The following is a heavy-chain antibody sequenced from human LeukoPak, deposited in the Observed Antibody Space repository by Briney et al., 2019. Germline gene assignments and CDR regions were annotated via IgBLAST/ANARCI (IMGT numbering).Heavy chain of an antibody. J-gene: IGHJ4*02. CDR3: AKGDDYFDS. CDR1: GFTVSGNY. Sequence: GESLKISCAASGFTVSGNYMTWVRQAPGKGLEWVSVFYSGGNTYYADSVKGRFTISRDTSKNTLYLQMNSLRAEDTAMYYCAKGDDYFDSWGQGTLVTVSS. V-gene: IGHV3-53*01. CDR2: FYSGGNT. D-gene: IGHD3-16*01.